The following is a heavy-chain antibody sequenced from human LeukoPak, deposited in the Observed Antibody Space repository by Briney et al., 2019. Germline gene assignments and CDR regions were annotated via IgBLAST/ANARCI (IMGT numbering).Heavy chain of an antibody. CDR2: IYHSGST. CDR3: ARVDRSYGYVDYYYYYMDV. J-gene: IGHJ6*03. D-gene: IGHD5-18*01. CDR1: GGSISSSNW. V-gene: IGHV4-4*02. Sequence: PSGTLCLTCAVSGGSISSSNWWSWVRRPPGKGLEWIGEIYHSGSTNYNHSLKSRVTISVDTSKNQLSLKLSSVSAADTALYYCARVDRSYGYVDYYYYYMDVWGKGTTVTISS.